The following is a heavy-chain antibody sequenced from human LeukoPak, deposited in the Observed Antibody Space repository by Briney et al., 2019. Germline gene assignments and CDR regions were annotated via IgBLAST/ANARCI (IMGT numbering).Heavy chain of an antibody. V-gene: IGHV3-21*01. Sequence: GGYLRLSCAASGFTFSSYSMNWVRQAPGKGLEWASSISSSSSYIYYADSVKGRFTISRDNAKNSLYLQMNSLRAEDTVVYYCASDIVVVPAAIGSGMDVWGKGTTVTVSS. CDR3: ASDIVVVPAAIGSGMDV. CDR1: GFTFSSYS. J-gene: IGHJ6*04. D-gene: IGHD2-2*01. CDR2: ISSSSSYI.